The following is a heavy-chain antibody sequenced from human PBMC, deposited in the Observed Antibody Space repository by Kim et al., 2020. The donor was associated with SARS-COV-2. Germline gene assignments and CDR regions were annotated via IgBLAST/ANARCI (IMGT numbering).Heavy chain of an antibody. CDR2: INPNSGGT. CDR1: GYTFTGYY. J-gene: IGHJ6*02. CDR3: ARDRLDYYGSGRAGLYYYYGMDV. Sequence: ASVKVSCKASGYTFTGYYMHWVRQAPGQGLEWMGWINPNSGGTNYAQKFQGRVTMTRDTSISTAYMELSRLRSDDTAVYYCARDRLDYYGSGRAGLYYYYGMDVWGQGTTVTVSS. D-gene: IGHD3-10*01. V-gene: IGHV1-2*02.